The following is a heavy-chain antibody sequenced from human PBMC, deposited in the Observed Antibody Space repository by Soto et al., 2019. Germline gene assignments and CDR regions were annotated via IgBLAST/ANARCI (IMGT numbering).Heavy chain of an antibody. CDR2: MSYDGNNM. J-gene: IGHJ3*01. Sequence: QVQLVESGGGVVQPGTSLRLSCAASGFAFATYAIHWVRQAPGKGLEWVTVMSYDGNNMYYADSVKGRLTVSRDISKKTLYAQRNSLNPDDPAAYYCTRRSGPSVQLALDVWGRGKMVTVSS. V-gene: IGHV3-30-3*01. D-gene: IGHD2-2*01. CDR1: GFAFATYA. CDR3: TRRSGPSVQLALDV.